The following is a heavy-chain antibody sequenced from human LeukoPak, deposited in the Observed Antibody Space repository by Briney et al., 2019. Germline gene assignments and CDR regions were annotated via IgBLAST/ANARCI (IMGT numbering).Heavy chain of an antibody. Sequence: PGGSLRLSRAASGFTFDDYGMSWVRQAPGKGLEWVSGINWNGGSTGYADSVKGRFTISRDNAQNSLYLQMNSLRAEDTALYYCARAETYHYGTTGFQEIGPFDYWGQGTLVTVSS. V-gene: IGHV3-20*04. J-gene: IGHJ4*02. CDR2: INWNGGST. D-gene: IGHD3-22*01. CDR3: ARAETYHYGTTGFQEIGPFDY. CDR1: GFTFDDYG.